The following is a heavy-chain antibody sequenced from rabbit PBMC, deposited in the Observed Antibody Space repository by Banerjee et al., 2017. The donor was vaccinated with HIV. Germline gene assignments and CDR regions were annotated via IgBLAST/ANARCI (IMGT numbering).Heavy chain of an antibody. V-gene: IGHV1S7*01. CDR3: ARDLPVANYYFDL. D-gene: IGHD3-1*01. Sequence: QLKESGGGLVQPGGSLKLSCKASGFDFSTYYMSWVRQAPGKGLEWIGYIDPVFGSTYYASWVNGRFTISSHNAQNTLYLQLNSLTAADTATYFCARDLPVANYYFDLWGQGTLVTVS. J-gene: IGHJ4*01. CDR2: IDPVFGST. CDR1: GFDFSTYY.